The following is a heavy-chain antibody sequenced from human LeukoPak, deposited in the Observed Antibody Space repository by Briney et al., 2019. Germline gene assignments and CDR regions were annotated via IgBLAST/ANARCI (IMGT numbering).Heavy chain of an antibody. CDR3: ARQYCSGGSCSALGD. J-gene: IGHJ4*02. CDR1: GGSISSYY. V-gene: IGHV4-59*08. Sequence: SETLSLTCTVCGGSISSYYWSLIRQPPGKGLEWTGYIYYSGSTNYNPSLKSRVTISVDTSKNQFSLKLSSVTAADTAVYYCARQYCSGGSCSALGDWGQGTLVTVSS. CDR2: IYYSGST. D-gene: IGHD2-15*01.